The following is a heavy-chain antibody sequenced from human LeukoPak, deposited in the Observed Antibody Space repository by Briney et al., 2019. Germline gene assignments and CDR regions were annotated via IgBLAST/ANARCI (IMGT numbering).Heavy chain of an antibody. CDR3: ARQVTMVRGVIGFDP. Sequence: GESLRISCKGSGYSFTSYWISWVRQMPGKGLEWMGRIDPSDSYTNYSPSFQGHGTISADKSISTAYLQWSSLKASDTAMYYCARQVTMVRGVIGFDPWGQGTLVTVSS. D-gene: IGHD3-10*01. V-gene: IGHV5-10-1*01. CDR1: GYSFTSYW. CDR2: IDPSDSYT. J-gene: IGHJ5*02.